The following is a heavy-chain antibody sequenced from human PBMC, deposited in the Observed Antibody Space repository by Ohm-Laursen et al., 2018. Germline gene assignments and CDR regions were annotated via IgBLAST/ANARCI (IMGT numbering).Heavy chain of an antibody. Sequence: SLRLSCSASGFSFSSYAMGWFRQAPGKGLEWVSTFSDSGGGTYYADSVKGRFAISRDNSNNTLFLEMSSLRGDDSAVYYCATWGSSSWFYEYWGQGSLVTVSS. V-gene: IGHV3-23*01. CDR2: FSDSGGGT. CDR1: GFSFSSYA. D-gene: IGHD6-13*01. CDR3: ATWGSSSWFYEY. J-gene: IGHJ4*02.